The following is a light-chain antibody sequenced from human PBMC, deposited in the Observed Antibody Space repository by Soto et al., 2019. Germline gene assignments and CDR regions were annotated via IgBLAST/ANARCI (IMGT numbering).Light chain of an antibody. CDR2: DVS. CDR3: SSYTSSSTLV. V-gene: IGLV2-14*01. J-gene: IGLJ1*01. Sequence: QSVLTQPASVSGSPGQSITISCTGTSSDVGGFNYFSWYQQHPGKASKLMFYDVSNRPSGVSYRFSGSKSCNTASLTISGLQAEDESDYYCSSYTSSSTLVFGTGTKVTVL. CDR1: SSDVGGFNY.